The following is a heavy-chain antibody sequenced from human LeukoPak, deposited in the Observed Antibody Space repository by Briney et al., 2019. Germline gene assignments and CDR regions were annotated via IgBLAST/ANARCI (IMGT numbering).Heavy chain of an antibody. D-gene: IGHD2-8*01. CDR2: VYSSGST. V-gene: IGHV4-39*01. J-gene: IGHJ3*02. CDR3: ARQGIVLMVYAEGASAFDI. Sequence: SETLSLTCSVSGGSISSSSYYWAWIRQPPGKGLEWIGSVYSSGSTYSNPSLKSRVTISVDTSKNQFSLKLSSVTAADTAVYYCARQGIVLMVYAEGASAFDIWGQGTMVTVSS. CDR1: GGSISSSSYY.